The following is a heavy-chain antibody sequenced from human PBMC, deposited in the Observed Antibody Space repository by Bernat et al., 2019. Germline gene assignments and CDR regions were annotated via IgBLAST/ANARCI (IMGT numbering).Heavy chain of an antibody. CDR3: ARDFVGLWAADADY. J-gene: IGHJ4*02. CDR1: GFTFSIYA. V-gene: IGHV3-30-3*01. D-gene: IGHD6-13*01. Sequence: QVQLVESGGGVVQPGRSLRLSCAASGFTFSIYAMHWVRQAPGKGLQWVAVISYDGSNKYYADSVKGRFTISRDNSKNTMYLQRNSLRAEDTDVYCCARDFVGLWAADADYWGQGTLVTVSS. CDR2: ISYDGSNK.